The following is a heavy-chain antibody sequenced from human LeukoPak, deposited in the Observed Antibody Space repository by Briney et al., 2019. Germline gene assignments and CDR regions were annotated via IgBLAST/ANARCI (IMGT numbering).Heavy chain of an antibody. Sequence: GGSLRLSCAASGFTFSSGAMSCVRQAPGKGLEWVSAISGSGGSTYYADSVKGRFTISRDNSKNTLYLQMNSLRAEDTAVYYCAKSDFWSGYLHYFDYWGQGTLVTVSS. CDR2: ISGSGGST. D-gene: IGHD3-3*01. CDR3: AKSDFWSGYLHYFDY. CDR1: GFTFSSGA. V-gene: IGHV3-23*01. J-gene: IGHJ4*02.